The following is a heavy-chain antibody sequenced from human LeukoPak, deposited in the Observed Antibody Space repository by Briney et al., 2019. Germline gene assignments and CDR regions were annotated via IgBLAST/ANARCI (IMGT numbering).Heavy chain of an antibody. CDR2: IKQDGSQK. CDR1: GFTFSSSW. CDR3: ARDNYDFWSGYYIATPYYYYYYMDV. Sequence: PGGSLRLSCTASGFTFSSSWMSWVRQAPGRGLEWVASIKQDGSQKYYVDSVKGRFTIYRDNAKNSMYLQMNSLRAEDTAVYYCARDNYDFWSGYYIATPYYYYYYMDVWGKGTTVTVSS. D-gene: IGHD3-3*01. V-gene: IGHV3-7*01. J-gene: IGHJ6*03.